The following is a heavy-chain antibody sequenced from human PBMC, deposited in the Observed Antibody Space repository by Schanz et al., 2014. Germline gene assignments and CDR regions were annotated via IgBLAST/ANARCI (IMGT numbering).Heavy chain of an antibody. CDR3: AKVDRTRYYAMDV. V-gene: IGHV1-46*01. Sequence: QVQLVQSGAEVKKPGASVKVSCEASGYTFTSYYIHWFRQAPGQGLEWMGIINPSGGSTSYAQKFQGRVTMTADKSTSTVYMEVSGLRSEDTAVYYCAKVDRTRYYAMDVWGQGTTXTVSS. CDR2: INPSGGST. D-gene: IGHD3-9*01. J-gene: IGHJ6*02. CDR1: GYTFTSYY.